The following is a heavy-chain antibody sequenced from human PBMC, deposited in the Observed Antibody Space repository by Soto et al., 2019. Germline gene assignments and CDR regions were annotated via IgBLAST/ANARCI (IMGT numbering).Heavy chain of an antibody. CDR2: ISGSGGST. CDR3: AKGGGGGRNYYYTIGV. Sequence: PGGSLRLSCAASGFTFSSQAMSWVRQAPGKGLELVSGISGSGGSTYYADSVKGRFTISRDNSKNTLYLQMNSLRAEDTAVYYCAKGGGGGRNYYYTIGVCDQETTVTVSS. CDR1: GFTFSSQA. V-gene: IGHV3-23*01. J-gene: IGHJ6*02. D-gene: IGHD2-15*01.